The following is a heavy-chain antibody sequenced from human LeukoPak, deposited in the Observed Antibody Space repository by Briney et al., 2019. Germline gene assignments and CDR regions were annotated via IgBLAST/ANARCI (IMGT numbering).Heavy chain of an antibody. CDR3: ARGNGWELLYNWFDP. D-gene: IGHD1-26*01. CDR2: IYTSGST. V-gene: IGHV4-4*07. CDR1: GGSISSYY. J-gene: IGHJ5*02. Sequence: SETLSLTCTVSGGSISSYYWSWIREPAGKGLEWSGRIYTSGSTNYNPSLKSRVTMSVDTSKNQFSLKLSSVTAADTAVYYCARGNGWELLYNWFDPWGQGTLVTVSS.